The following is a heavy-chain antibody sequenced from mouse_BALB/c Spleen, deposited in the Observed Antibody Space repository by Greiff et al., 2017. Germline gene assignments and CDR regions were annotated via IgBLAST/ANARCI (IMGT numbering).Heavy chain of an antibody. J-gene: IGHJ3*01. CDR2: INSNGGST. V-gene: IGHV5-6-2*01. CDR3: ARHDGYPAWFAY. CDR1: GFTFSSYY. D-gene: IGHD2-3*01. Sequence: EVQGVESGGGLVKLGGSLKLSCAASGFTFSSYYMSWVRQTPEKRLELVAAINSNGGSTYYPDTVKGRFTISRDNAKNTLYLQMSSLKSEDTALYYCARHDGYPAWFAYWGQGTLVTVSA.